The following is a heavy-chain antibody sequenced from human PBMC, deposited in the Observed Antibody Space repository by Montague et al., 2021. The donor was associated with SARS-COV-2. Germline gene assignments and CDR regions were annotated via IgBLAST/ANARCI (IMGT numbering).Heavy chain of an antibody. D-gene: IGHD3-9*01. Sequence: TLSLTCTVSGGSIRSDGFYWNWIRQSAGKGLEWIGRIDASGTTNYKPSLKSRVIISLDRSKNQFSLKLSSVIAADTAVYYCARSAFRYFDRPGMDVWGQGTTVTVSS. J-gene: IGHJ6*02. CDR1: GGSIRSDGFY. CDR2: IDASGTT. V-gene: IGHV4-61*02. CDR3: ARSAFRYFDRPGMDV.